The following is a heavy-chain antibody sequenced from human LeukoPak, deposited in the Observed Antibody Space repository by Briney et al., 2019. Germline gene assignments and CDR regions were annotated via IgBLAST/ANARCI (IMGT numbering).Heavy chain of an antibody. D-gene: IGHD4-17*01. J-gene: IGHJ4*02. CDR1: GGSISHYY. V-gene: IGHV4-59*01. CDR2: TYYGGST. CDR3: ARGPSVTSIGGH. Sequence: SETLSLTCTVSGGSISHYYWSWVRQPPEKGLEWIGYTYYGGSTKFNPSLKSRVAISVDTSKKQFSLNLTSVTAADTAVYYCARGPSVTSIGGHWGQGTLVTVSA.